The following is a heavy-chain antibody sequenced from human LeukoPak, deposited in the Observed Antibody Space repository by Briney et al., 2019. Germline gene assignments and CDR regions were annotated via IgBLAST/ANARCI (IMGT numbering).Heavy chain of an antibody. Sequence: SQTLSLTCAISGDSVSTNSAHWAWIRQSPSRGLEWLGRTYYKSKWYIDYAVSVKSRITINPDTSKNQFSLQLSSVTPEDTAIYYCARLSSGAFGIWGQGTLVTVSS. V-gene: IGHV6-1*01. D-gene: IGHD3-10*01. CDR1: GDSVSTNSAH. CDR2: TYYKSKWYI. CDR3: ARLSSGAFGI. J-gene: IGHJ3*02.